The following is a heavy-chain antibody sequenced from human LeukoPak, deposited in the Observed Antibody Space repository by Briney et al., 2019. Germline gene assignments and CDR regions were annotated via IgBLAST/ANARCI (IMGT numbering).Heavy chain of an antibody. D-gene: IGHD3-3*01. Sequence: SETLSLTCTVSGGSISGYYWSWIRQPPGKGLEWIGYVYFSGSINYNPSLKSRVTISVDTSKNQFSLKLNSVAAAGTAVYYCARHYDFWSGPDYWGQGTLVTVSS. V-gene: IGHV4-59*08. J-gene: IGHJ4*02. CDR3: ARHYDFWSGPDY. CDR2: VYFSGSI. CDR1: GGSISGYY.